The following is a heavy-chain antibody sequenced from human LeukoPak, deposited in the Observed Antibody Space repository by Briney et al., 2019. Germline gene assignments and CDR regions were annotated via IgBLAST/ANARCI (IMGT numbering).Heavy chain of an antibody. CDR3: ARDPYYYSSGTLYYYDGMDV. Sequence: GGSLRLSCAASGFTFDDYGMSWARQAPGKGLEWVSGIYRNGGNTVYADSVKGRFTISRDNSKNSLYLQMNSLRAEDTALYHCARDPYYYSSGTLYYYDGMDVWGQGTTVTVSS. J-gene: IGHJ6*02. CDR1: GFTFDDYG. D-gene: IGHD3-10*01. V-gene: IGHV3-20*01. CDR2: IYRNGGNT.